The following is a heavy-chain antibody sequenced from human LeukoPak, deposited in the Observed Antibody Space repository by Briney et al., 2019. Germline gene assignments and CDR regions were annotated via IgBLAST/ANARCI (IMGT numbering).Heavy chain of an antibody. J-gene: IGHJ4*02. CDR1: GYTFTSYD. CDR3: ARGSKGGSSGWYLNPFDY. D-gene: IGHD6-19*01. Sequence: ASVKVSCKASGYTFTSYDINWLRQATGQGLEWMGWMNPNSGNTGCAQKFQGRVTMTRNTSISTAYMELSSLRSEDTAGYYCARGSKGGSSGWYLNPFDYWGQGTLVTVSS. CDR2: MNPNSGNT. V-gene: IGHV1-8*01.